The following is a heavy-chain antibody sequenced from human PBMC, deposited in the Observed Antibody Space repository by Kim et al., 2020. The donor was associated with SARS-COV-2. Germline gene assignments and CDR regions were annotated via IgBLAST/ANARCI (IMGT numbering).Heavy chain of an antibody. V-gene: IGHV3-48*04. CDR3: ARAVVTPWDFDF. Sequence: YSADSVNARLTISRHNAKNSQYLQLNSLRAEDTAVYYCARAVVTPWDFDFWGQGTLVTVSS. D-gene: IGHD2-15*01. J-gene: IGHJ4*02.